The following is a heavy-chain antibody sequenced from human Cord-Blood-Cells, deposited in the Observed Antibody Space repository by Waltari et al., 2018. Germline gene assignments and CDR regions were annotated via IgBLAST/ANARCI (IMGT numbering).Heavy chain of an antibody. D-gene: IGHD3-3*01. CDR1: GFSFSSSG. CDR2: IWYDGSNK. Sequence: QVTLVESVRGVVQPGRSLRLYCAASGFSFSSSGMYCVRPAQGQGLEWVAVIWYDGSNKYYADSVKGRFTIYRDNSKNTLYLQMNSLRAEDTAVYYCAREVDLRFLEWLGPFDYWGQGTLVTVSS. CDR3: AREVDLRFLEWLGPFDY. V-gene: IGHV3-33*01. J-gene: IGHJ4*02.